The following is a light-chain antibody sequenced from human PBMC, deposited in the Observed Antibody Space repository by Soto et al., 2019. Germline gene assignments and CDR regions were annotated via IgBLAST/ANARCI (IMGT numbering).Light chain of an antibody. J-gene: IGKJ5*01. CDR2: AAS. CDR1: QSISSY. CDR3: QPRSNWPSIT. V-gene: IGKV1-39*01. Sequence: DIQMTQSPSSLSASVGDRVTITCRASQSISSYLNWYQQKPGKAPKLLIYAASTLQSGVPSRFSGSGSGTDFTLTISSLEHEDFAVYYCQPRSNWPSITFGQGTRLEI.